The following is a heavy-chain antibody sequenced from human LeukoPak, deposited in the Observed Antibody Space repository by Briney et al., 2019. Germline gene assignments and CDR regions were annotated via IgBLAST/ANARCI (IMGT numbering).Heavy chain of an antibody. V-gene: IGHV3-21*01. CDR1: VFTFSSYS. CDR2: ISSSSSYI. D-gene: IGHD3-22*01. Sequence: GGSLRLSCAASVFTFSSYSMNWVRQAPGKGLEWVSSISSSSSYIYYADSVKGRFTISRDNAKNSLYLQMNSLRAEDTAVYYCASSGDSSGYYVFGYWGQGTLVTVSS. J-gene: IGHJ4*02. CDR3: ASSGDSSGYYVFGY.